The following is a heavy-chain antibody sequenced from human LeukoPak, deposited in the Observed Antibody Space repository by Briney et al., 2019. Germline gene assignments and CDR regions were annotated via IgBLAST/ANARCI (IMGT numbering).Heavy chain of an antibody. D-gene: IGHD6-19*01. Sequence: GESLKISCKGSGYSFTSYWIGWVRQMPGKGLEWMGFIYPGDSETRYSPSFQGQVAISADKSISTAYLQWSSLKASDTAMYYCARHLPYNSAWGVDYWGQGTLVTVSS. V-gene: IGHV5-51*01. J-gene: IGHJ4*02. CDR2: IYPGDSET. CDR1: GYSFTSYW. CDR3: ARHLPYNSAWGVDY.